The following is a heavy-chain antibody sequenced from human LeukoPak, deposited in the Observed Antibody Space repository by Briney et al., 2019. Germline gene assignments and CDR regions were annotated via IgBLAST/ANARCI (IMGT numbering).Heavy chain of an antibody. CDR2: FTSSGNT. D-gene: IGHD4-17*01. CDR1: GFTFSNYA. CDR3: AKGDYGDCY. J-gene: IGHJ4*02. Sequence: GDSLRLSCTGSGFTFSNYAVAWVRQAPGKGLEWVSSFTSSGNTYYADSVKGRFTVSRDNSKSTLCMQMTSLRAEDTAVYYCAKGDYGDCYWGQGTLVTVSS. V-gene: IGHV3-23*01.